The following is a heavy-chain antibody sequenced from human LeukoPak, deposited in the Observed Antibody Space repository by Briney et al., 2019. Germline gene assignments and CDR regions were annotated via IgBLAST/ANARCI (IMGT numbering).Heavy chain of an antibody. CDR2: ISGSGGST. V-gene: IGHV3-23*01. CDR3: ARGGPYYYYGMDV. D-gene: IGHD3-16*01. Sequence: PGGSLRLSCAASGFTFSSYAMSWVRQAPGKGLEWVSAISGSGGSTYYADSVKGRFTISRDNSKNTLYLQMNSLRGEDTAVYHCARGGPYYYYGMDVWGQGTTVTVSS. CDR1: GFTFSSYA. J-gene: IGHJ6*02.